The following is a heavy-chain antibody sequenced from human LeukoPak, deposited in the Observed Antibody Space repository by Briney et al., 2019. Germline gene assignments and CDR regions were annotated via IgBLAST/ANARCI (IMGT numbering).Heavy chain of an antibody. J-gene: IGHJ4*02. CDR1: QFTFSHYG. CDR2: IWNDGSNQ. D-gene: IGHD4-11*01. V-gene: IGHV3-33*06. CDR3: AKDAQRGFDYSNSLEY. Sequence: GGSLTLSCVAPQFTFSHYGMHWVRQAPGKGLEWVAVIWNDGSNQYYADSVKGRFTISRDNSQNTVYLQMNSLRAEDTAVYYCAKDAQRGFDYSNSLEYWGQGTLVTVSS.